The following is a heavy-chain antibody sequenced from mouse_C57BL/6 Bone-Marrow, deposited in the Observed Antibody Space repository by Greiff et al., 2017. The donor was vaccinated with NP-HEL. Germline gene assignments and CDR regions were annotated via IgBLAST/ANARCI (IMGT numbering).Heavy chain of an antibody. V-gene: IGHV1-63*01. Sequence: QVQLKESGAELVRPGTSVKMSCKASGYTFTNDWICWAKQRPGHGLEWIGDIYPGGGYTNYNEKFKGKATLTADKSSSTAYMQFSSLTSEDSAIYYCARSGDGYPYYFDYWGRGTALTVSS. CDR3: ARSGDGYPYYFDY. CDR2: IYPGGGYT. D-gene: IGHD2-3*01. J-gene: IGHJ2*01. CDR1: GYTFTNDW.